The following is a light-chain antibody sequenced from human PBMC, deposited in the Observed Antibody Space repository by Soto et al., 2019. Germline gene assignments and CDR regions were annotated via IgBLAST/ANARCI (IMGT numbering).Light chain of an antibody. V-gene: IGKV3-20*01. CDR1: QTIDTY. J-gene: IGKJ5*01. CDR2: GAS. CDR3: QHYASSPIT. Sequence: VLTQSPDTLSLSPGATAILSCRASQTIDTYSAWYQLKPGQRPRLLIYGASSRALGIPDRFIGSGSGINFTLTIHRLEPEDFAVYFCQHYASSPITFGQGTRLEIK.